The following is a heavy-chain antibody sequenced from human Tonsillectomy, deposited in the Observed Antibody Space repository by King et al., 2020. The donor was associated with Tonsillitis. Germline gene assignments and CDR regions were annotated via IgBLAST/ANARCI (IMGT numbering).Heavy chain of an antibody. V-gene: IGHV1-2*02. Sequence: VQLVQSGAEVKKPGASVKVSCKASAYTFTAYYLHWVRQAPGQGLEYLGWINPASGDTKYAPKFQGRVTMTWDASINTADMELSSLRSDDTAVYYCARALRGGVAVYFFAYWGQGTLVTVSS. J-gene: IGHJ4*02. D-gene: IGHD3-16*01. CDR1: AYTFTAYY. CDR2: INPASGDT. CDR3: ARALRGGVAVYFFAY.